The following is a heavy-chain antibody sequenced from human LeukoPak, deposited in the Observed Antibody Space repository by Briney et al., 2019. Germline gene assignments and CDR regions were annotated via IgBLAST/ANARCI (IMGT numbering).Heavy chain of an antibody. J-gene: IGHJ4*02. Sequence: PSETLSLTCAVSGGSISSSNWWSWVRQPPGKGLEWIGEIYHSGSTNYNPSLKSRVTISVDTSKNQFSLKLSSVTAADTAVYYCARGKGYDILTGFDYWGQGTLVTVSS. CDR1: GGSISSSNW. D-gene: IGHD3-9*01. CDR2: IYHSGST. V-gene: IGHV4-4*02. CDR3: ARGKGYDILTGFDY.